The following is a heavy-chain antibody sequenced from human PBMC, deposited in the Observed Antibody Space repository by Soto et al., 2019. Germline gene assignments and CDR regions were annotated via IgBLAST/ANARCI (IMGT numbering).Heavy chain of an antibody. V-gene: IGHV3-49*03. CDR3: TRTGIAVAGTSYTGVYYYMDV. CDR1: GFTFGDYA. D-gene: IGHD6-19*01. CDR2: IRSKAYGGTT. Sequence: GGSLRLSCTASGFTFGDYAMSWFRQAPGKGLEWVGFIRSKAYGGTTEYAASVKGRFTISRDDSKSIAYLQMNSLKTEDTAVYYCTRTGIAVAGTSYTGVYYYMDVWGKGTTVTVSS. J-gene: IGHJ6*03.